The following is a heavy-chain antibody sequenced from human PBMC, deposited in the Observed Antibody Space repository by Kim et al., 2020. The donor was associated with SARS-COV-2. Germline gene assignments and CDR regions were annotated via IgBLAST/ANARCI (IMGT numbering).Heavy chain of an antibody. V-gene: IGHV3-73*01. D-gene: IGHD6-13*01. CDR3: TRPSSSGDY. Sequence: SNATAEDASVKGRVTNSRDDSKNTAYLQMHSLKAEDTAVYYCTRPSSSGDYWGQGTLVTVSS. J-gene: IGHJ4*02. CDR2: SNAT.